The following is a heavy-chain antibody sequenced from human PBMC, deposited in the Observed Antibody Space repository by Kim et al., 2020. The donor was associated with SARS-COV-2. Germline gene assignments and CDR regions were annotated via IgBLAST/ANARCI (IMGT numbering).Heavy chain of an antibody. CDR2: NGNT. Sequence: NGNTMYNTSLKSRVTISLDTSKNQFSLKLSSVTAADTAVYYCARRGYFDCWGQGTLVTVSS. V-gene: IGHV4-61*07. J-gene: IGHJ4*02. CDR3: ARRGYFDC.